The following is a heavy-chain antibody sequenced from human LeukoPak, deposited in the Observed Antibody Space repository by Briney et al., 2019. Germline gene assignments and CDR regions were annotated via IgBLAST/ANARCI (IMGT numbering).Heavy chain of an antibody. Sequence: PGGSLRLSCAASGFTFSSYAMSWVRQAPGKGLEWVSAISGSGGSTYYADSVKGRFTISRDNSKNTLYLQMNSLRAEDTAVYYRAKDEYSYGPYPCHFDYWGQGTLVTVSS. J-gene: IGHJ4*02. D-gene: IGHD5-18*01. V-gene: IGHV3-23*01. CDR2: ISGSGGST. CDR3: AKDEYSYGPYPCHFDY. CDR1: GFTFSSYA.